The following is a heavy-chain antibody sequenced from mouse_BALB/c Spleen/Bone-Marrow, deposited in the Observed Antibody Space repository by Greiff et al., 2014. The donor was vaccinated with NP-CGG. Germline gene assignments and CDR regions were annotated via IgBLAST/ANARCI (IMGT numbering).Heavy chain of an antibody. CDR3: ARTEYYRYDGAMDY. Sequence: LVKTGASVKISCKASGYSFTGYYMHWDKQSHGKSLEWIGYISCYNGATSYNQKFKGKATFTVDTSSSTAYMQFNSLTSEDSAVYYCARTEYYRYDGAMDYWGQGTSVTVSS. J-gene: IGHJ4*01. CDR2: ISCYNGAT. D-gene: IGHD2-14*01. CDR1: GYSFTGYY. V-gene: IGHV1S34*01.